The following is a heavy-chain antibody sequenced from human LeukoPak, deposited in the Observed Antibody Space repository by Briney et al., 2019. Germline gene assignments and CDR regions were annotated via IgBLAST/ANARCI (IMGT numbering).Heavy chain of an antibody. J-gene: IGHJ6*02. CDR3: ARDGTYSTSWSPDYYGMDV. Sequence: ASVKVSCKASGYTFTSYYMHWVRQAPGQGLEWMGIINPSGGSTSYAQKFQGRVTMTRDTSTSTVYMELSSLRSEDTAVYYCARDGTYSTSWSPDYYGMDVWGQGTTVTVSS. D-gene: IGHD6-13*01. CDR1: GYTFTSYY. V-gene: IGHV1-46*01. CDR2: INPSGGST.